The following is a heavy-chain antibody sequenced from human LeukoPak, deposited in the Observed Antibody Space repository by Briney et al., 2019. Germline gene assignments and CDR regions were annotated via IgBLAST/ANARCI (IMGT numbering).Heavy chain of an antibody. CDR3: ARHPWVYFDY. J-gene: IGHJ4*02. V-gene: IGHV4-39*01. CDR1: GGSISSSSYY. Sequence: PSETLSLTCTVSGGSISSSSYYWGWIRQPPGKGLEWVGNIYYSGSTYFNPSLKSRVTISVDTSKNQFSLKLSSVTAADTAVYYCARHPWVYFDYWGQGTLVTVSS. CDR2: IYYSGST.